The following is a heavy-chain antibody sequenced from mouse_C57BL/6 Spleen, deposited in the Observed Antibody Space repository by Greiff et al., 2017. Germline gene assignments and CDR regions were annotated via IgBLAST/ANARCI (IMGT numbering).Heavy chain of an antibody. Sequence: VQLQQSGADLVKPGASVKLSCKASGYTFTSYWMPWVKQRPGQGLEWIGYINPSSGYTKYNQKFKDKATLTVDKSSSTAYMQLSSLTYEDSAVYYCARRGYGSSFAYWGQGTLVTVSA. CDR1: GYTFTSYW. V-gene: IGHV1-7*01. CDR3: ARRGYGSSFAY. J-gene: IGHJ3*01. CDR2: INPSSGYT. D-gene: IGHD1-1*01.